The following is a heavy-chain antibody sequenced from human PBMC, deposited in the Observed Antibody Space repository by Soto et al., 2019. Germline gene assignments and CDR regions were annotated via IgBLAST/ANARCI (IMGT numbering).Heavy chain of an antibody. Sequence: SETLSLTCTVSGGSISSGDYYWSWIRQPPGKGLEWIGYIYYSGSTYYNPSLKSRVTISVDTSRNQFSLKLSSVTAADTAVYYCARDRQYSSGWYVDYWGQGTLVSVSS. J-gene: IGHJ4*02. CDR1: GGSISSGDYY. D-gene: IGHD6-19*01. V-gene: IGHV4-30-4*01. CDR2: IYYSGST. CDR3: ARDRQYSSGWYVDY.